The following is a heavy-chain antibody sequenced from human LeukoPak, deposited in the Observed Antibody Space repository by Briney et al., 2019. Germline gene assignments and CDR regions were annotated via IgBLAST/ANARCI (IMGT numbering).Heavy chain of an antibody. CDR1: GYSISSAYH. CDR3: ARVRVGFVVTITTYYFDS. Sequence: PSETLSLPCAVSGYSISSAYHWGWVRQSPGKGLQWIGGISQTGRTYYNPSLKSRLAISADTSKNQFSLNLTSVTAADTALYCCARVRVGFVVTITTYYFDSWGQGTLVTVSS. V-gene: IGHV4-38-2*01. CDR2: ISQTGRT. J-gene: IGHJ4*02. D-gene: IGHD2-21*02.